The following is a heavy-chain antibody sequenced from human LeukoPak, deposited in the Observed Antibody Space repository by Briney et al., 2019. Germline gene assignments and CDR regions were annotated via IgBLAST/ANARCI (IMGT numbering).Heavy chain of an antibody. D-gene: IGHD6-19*01. Sequence: SETLSLTCTVSGGSISSGGYYWSWIRQHPGKGLEWIGYIYYSGSTYYNPSLKSRVTISVDTSKNQFSLKLSSVTAADTAVYYCARGAMEQWLVLAAFDIWGQGTMVTVSS. CDR1: GGSISSGGYY. V-gene: IGHV4-31*03. CDR2: IYYSGST. CDR3: ARGAMEQWLVLAAFDI. J-gene: IGHJ3*02.